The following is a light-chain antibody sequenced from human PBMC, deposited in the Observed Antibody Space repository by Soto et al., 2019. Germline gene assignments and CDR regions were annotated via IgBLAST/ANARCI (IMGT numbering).Light chain of an antibody. CDR2: GAS. CDR1: HSVSTSQ. CDR3: QQFASWPRT. Sequence: EIVLPQSPGTLSLFPGERATLFCSPSHSVSTSQLAWYQQKPGQAPRLLIGASSRATGVPDRFIDSGSGTDVTLTVSILEPGDFEVYCCQQFASWPRTLGRGTNVDIK. V-gene: IGKV3-20*01. J-gene: IGKJ1*01.